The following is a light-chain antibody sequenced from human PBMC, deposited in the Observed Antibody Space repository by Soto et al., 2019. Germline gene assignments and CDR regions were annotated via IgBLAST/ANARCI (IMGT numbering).Light chain of an antibody. CDR3: QQYYSTPRT. J-gene: IGKJ1*01. Sequence: DLLVTPSPDSLAVSMSERATINCNSSQSVLYISNNKNSLAWYQQKPGQPPKLLIRWASTRELGVPDRISGSGSGTDFTLTNSSLQDKDAAIYYCQQYYSTPRTFGQGTKVDI. CDR2: WAS. CDR1: QSVLYISNNKNS. V-gene: IGKV4-1*01.